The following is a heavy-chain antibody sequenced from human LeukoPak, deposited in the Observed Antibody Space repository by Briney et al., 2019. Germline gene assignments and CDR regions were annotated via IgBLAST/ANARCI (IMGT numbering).Heavy chain of an antibody. V-gene: IGHV1-8*01. D-gene: IGHD6-19*01. Sequence: GASVKVPCKASGYTFASYDINWVRQATGQGLEWMGWMNPNSGNTGYAQKFQGRVTMTRNTSISTAYMELSSLRSEDTAVYYCARGWAVATRYAFDIWGQGTMVTVSS. CDR2: MNPNSGNT. CDR3: ARGWAVATRYAFDI. J-gene: IGHJ3*02. CDR1: GYTFASYD.